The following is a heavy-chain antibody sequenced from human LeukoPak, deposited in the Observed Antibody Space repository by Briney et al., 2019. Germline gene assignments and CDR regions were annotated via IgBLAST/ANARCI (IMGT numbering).Heavy chain of an antibody. CDR2: IWYDGSNK. D-gene: IGHD3-22*01. V-gene: IGHV3-33*01. CDR1: GFTFSSYG. J-gene: IGHJ4*02. Sequence: GGSLRLSCAASGFTFSSYGMHWVRQAPGKGLEWVAVIWYDGSNKYYADSVKGRFTISRDNSKNTLYLQMDSLRAEDTAVYYCARATYYYDSSGYYFLDYWGQGTLVTVSS. CDR3: ARATYYYDSSGYYFLDY.